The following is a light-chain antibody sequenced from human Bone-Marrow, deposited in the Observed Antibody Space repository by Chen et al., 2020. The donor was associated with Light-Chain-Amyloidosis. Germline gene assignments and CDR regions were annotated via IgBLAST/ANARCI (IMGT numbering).Light chain of an antibody. V-gene: IGLV3-21*02. CDR3: QVWDRSSDRPV. J-gene: IGLJ3*02. Sequence: SYVLTQPSSVSVAPGQTAKIVCGGNNIGSTSVHWYQQTPGQAPLLVVYDDSDRPSGIPERLSGSNSGNTATLTISRVEAGDEADYYCQVWDRSSDRPVFGGGTKLTVL. CDR1: NIGSTS. CDR2: DDS.